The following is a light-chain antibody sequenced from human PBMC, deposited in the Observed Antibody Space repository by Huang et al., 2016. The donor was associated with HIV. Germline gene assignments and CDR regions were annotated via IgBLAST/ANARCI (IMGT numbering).Light chain of an antibody. CDR1: KSINSN. CDR2: GAS. V-gene: IGKV3-15*01. Sequence: EIVMTQSPATLSVSPGERATVACRASKSINSNLAWYNQKPGQAPRLLIYGASTRATGIPARFRGSGAGTEFTLTISSLQSEDFAFYYCQHYNNWPPLVTFGGGTKVEIK. CDR3: QHYNNWPPLVT. J-gene: IGKJ4*01.